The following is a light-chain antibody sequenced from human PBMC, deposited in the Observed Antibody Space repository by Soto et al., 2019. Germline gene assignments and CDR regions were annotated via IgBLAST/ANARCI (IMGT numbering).Light chain of an antibody. CDR2: DAS. V-gene: IGKV3-11*01. Sequence: EIVLTQSQATLSLCPGERATLSCRTSQRVTGYFAWYQQNPGRAPSLFFYDASNWATGIPARFIGSGSGTDFTLTISSIEPEDFAVYYCQQRSNWPITFGQGTRLEIK. J-gene: IGKJ5*01. CDR3: QQRSNWPIT. CDR1: QRVTGY.